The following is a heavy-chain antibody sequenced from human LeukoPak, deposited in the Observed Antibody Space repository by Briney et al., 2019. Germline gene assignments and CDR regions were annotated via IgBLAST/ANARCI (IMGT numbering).Heavy chain of an antibody. CDR3: AREGDIVVVPAAYHYYYYYGMDV. CDR1: GGTFSSYA. D-gene: IGHD2-2*01. CDR2: IIPILGIA. Sequence: ASVKVSCKASGGTFSSYAISWVRQAPGQGLEWMGRIIPILGIANYARKFQGRVTITADKSTSTGYMELSSLRSEDTAVYYCAREGDIVVVPAAYHYYYYYGMDVWGQGTTVTVSS. J-gene: IGHJ6*02. V-gene: IGHV1-69*04.